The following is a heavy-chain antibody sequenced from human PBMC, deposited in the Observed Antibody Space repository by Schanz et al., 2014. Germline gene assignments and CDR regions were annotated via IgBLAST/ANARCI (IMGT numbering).Heavy chain of an antibody. J-gene: IGHJ6*02. V-gene: IGHV3-21*01. Sequence: EVQLAESGGSLVKPGGSLRLSCAASGFTFRNYKMIWVRQAPGKGLEWVSSISSTSTYINYADSVKGRFTIYRDNAKNSLHLKMNSRRAEDTAGYYCVREGSTSPDGCYYNGMDVWGQGTAVTVSS. CDR2: ISSTSTYI. D-gene: IGHD6-6*01. CDR1: GFTFRNYK. CDR3: VREGSTSPDGCYYNGMDV.